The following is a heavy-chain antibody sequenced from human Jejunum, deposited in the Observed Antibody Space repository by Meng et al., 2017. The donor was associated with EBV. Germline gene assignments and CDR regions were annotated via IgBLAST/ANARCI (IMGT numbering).Heavy chain of an antibody. Sequence: QVQLVESGGGLVKSAGSLRLSCAASGFTFSDYHMNWIRQAPGKGLEWVSYTEASGSRTYYADSVKGRFTISRDNAKSSLYLQMNSLRAEDTAVYYCVRGRFNYFDNWGQGTLVTVSS. CDR1: GFTFSDYH. J-gene: IGHJ4*02. CDR2: TEASGSRT. CDR3: VRGRFNYFDN. V-gene: IGHV3-11*01.